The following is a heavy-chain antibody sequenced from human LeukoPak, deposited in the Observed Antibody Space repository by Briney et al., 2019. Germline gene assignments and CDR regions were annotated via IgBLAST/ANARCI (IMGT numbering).Heavy chain of an antibody. Sequence: GGSLRLSCAASGFTFSSYAMHWVRQAPGKGLEWVAVISYDGSNKYYADSVKGRFTISRDNSKNTLYLQMNSLGAEDTAVYYCARQKGSIGDWDYWGQGTLVTVSS. CDR1: GFTFSSYA. CDR3: ARQKGSIGDWDY. V-gene: IGHV3-30*04. J-gene: IGHJ4*02. D-gene: IGHD2-21*02. CDR2: ISYDGSNK.